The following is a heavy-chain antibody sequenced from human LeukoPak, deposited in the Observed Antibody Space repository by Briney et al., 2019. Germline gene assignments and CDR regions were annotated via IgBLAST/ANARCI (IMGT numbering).Heavy chain of an antibody. D-gene: IGHD3-9*01. CDR2: IKEDGREK. CDR3: ARILTGYDAFDY. J-gene: IGHJ4*02. V-gene: IGHV3-7*01. CDR1: GLRFSSYW. Sequence: GGSLRLSCAVSGLRFSSYWMSWVRQAPGKGLQWVANIKEDGREKYYVDSVKGRFTISRDNAKNSLYLQMGSLSVDDTAVCYCARILTGYDAFDYWGQGTLVTVSS.